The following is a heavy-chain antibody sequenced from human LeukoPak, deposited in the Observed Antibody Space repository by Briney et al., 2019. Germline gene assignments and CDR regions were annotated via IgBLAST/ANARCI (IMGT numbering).Heavy chain of an antibody. CDR3: ARVGSGSGSYGFDY. J-gene: IGHJ4*02. CDR1: GFTFTNFG. V-gene: IGHV1-18*01. Sequence: VASVKVSCKASGFTFTNFGVIWVRQAPGQGLEWMGWISAYNGNTNYAQKFQGRVTMTTDTSMTTAHMELRSLRSDDTAVYYCARVGSGSGSYGFDYWGQGTLVTVSS. D-gene: IGHD1-26*01. CDR2: ISAYNGNT.